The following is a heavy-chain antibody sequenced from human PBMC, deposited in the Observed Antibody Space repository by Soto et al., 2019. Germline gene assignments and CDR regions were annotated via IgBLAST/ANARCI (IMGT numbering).Heavy chain of an antibody. CDR2: ISSNSSTT. V-gene: IGHV3-48*01. J-gene: IGHJ3*02. D-gene: IGHD5-12*01. Sequence: GGSLRLSCAASGFTVSSNYMSWVRQAPGKGLEYVSYISSNSSTTYYANSVKGRFTISRDNSKNTLYLQMNSLRAEDTAVYYCAREDGYRGGDAFDIWGQGTMVTVSS. CDR3: AREDGYRGGDAFDI. CDR1: GFTVSSNY.